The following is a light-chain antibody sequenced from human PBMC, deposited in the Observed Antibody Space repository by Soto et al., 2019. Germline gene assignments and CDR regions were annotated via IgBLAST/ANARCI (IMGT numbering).Light chain of an antibody. CDR1: QNINNN. V-gene: IGKV3-15*01. J-gene: IGKJ4*01. Sequence: EIVMTQSPATLSVSPGERATLSCRASQNINNNLAWYQQKPGQGPRLLIHGASSRATGIPARFSGSGSGTGFTLTISSLQSEDFAIYYCQQYNNWPLTFGGGTKVEIK. CDR2: GAS. CDR3: QQYNNWPLT.